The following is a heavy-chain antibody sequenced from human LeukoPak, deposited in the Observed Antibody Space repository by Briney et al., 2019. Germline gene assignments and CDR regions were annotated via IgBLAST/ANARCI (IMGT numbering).Heavy chain of an antibody. CDR2: IYRTGST. J-gene: IGHJ5*02. CDR3: ARGGNYWPQWWFDP. V-gene: IGHV4-34*01. CDR1: GGPFSNHY. D-gene: IGHD1-26*01. Sequence: SETLSLTCAVYGGPFSNHYWSWIRQPPGKGLEWIGEIYRTGSTNYNPSLKSRVTISVDTSKSQFSLNLSSVTAADTAVYYCARGGNYWPQWWFDPWGRGTLVSVSS.